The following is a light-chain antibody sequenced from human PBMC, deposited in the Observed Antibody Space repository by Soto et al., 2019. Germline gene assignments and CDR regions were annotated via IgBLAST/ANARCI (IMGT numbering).Light chain of an antibody. J-gene: IGLJ2*01. CDR2: GNS. V-gene: IGLV1-40*01. CDR1: SSNIGAGYD. Sequence: QSVLTQPPSVSGAPGQRVTISCTGSSSNIGAGYDVHWYQQLPGTAPKLLIYGNSNRPSGVPDRFSGSKSGTSASLAITGLQADDEADYYCQYYDSSLSGYVVFGGGTKLTVL. CDR3: QYYDSSLSGYVV.